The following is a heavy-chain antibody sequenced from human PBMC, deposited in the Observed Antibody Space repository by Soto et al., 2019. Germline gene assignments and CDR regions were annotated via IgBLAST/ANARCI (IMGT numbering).Heavy chain of an antibody. Sequence: QVQLQESGPGLAKPSETLSLTCSVSGVSISSYYWSWIRQPPGKGLEWIGYIDYSGSTKYNPSLKSRVTASVDTSQSLCFLMLSGVAAADTAGYYGARPRDGYNRDWVDPWGQGTGVTVSP. D-gene: IGHD5-12*01. V-gene: IGHV4-59*01. J-gene: IGHJ5*02. CDR1: GVSISSYY. CDR3: ARPRDGYNRDWVDP. CDR2: IDYSGST.